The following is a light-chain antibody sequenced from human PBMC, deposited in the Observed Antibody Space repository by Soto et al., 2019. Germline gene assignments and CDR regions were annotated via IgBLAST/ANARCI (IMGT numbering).Light chain of an antibody. CDR1: SSDVGGYNY. Sequence: QSGLTQPASVSGSPGQSITISCTGTSSDVGGYNYVSWYQQHPGKAPKLMIYDVSNRPSGVSNRFSGSKSGNTASLTISGLQAEDEADYYCTSYTGSSTHVFGTGTKVTVL. CDR2: DVS. J-gene: IGLJ1*01. CDR3: TSYTGSSTHV. V-gene: IGLV2-14*01.